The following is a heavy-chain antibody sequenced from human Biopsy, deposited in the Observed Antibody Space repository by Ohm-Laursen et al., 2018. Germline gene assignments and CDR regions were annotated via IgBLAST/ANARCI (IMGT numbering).Heavy chain of an antibody. CDR3: ARDLYDFCGGCPFDP. CDR2: IWSSATYK. Sequence: SLRLSCTASGLTFSDHNMHWVRQAPGKGLEWVAFIWSSATYKAYADSVKGRFTVSRVNSKNTLYLQMNSLRAEDTAMYYCARDLYDFCGGCPFDPWGQGTLVTVS. CDR1: GLTFSDHN. V-gene: IGHV3-33*01. D-gene: IGHD3-3*01. J-gene: IGHJ5*02.